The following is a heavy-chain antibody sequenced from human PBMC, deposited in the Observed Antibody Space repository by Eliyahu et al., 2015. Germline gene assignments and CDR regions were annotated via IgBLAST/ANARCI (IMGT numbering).Heavy chain of an antibody. J-gene: IGHJ4*02. CDR2: IYYSGST. V-gene: IGHV4-59*01. CDR1: GGSIRNYY. CDR3: ARVSGGSQYYFDY. D-gene: IGHD3-16*01. Sequence: QVQLQESGPGLVKPSETLSLXCTVXGGSIRNYYWSWIRQPPGKGLEWIGYIYYSGSTNYNPSLKSRVTISVDTSKRQFSLKLSSVTAADTAVYYCARVSGGSQYYFDYWGQGTLVTVSS.